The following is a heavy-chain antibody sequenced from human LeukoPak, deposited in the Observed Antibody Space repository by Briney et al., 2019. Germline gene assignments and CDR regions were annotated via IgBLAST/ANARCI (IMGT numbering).Heavy chain of an antibody. D-gene: IGHD3-10*01. CDR2: ISSSSVYI. CDR3: ARDLPPRLFHDFDTMGGDY. CDR1: GFPFSTYS. J-gene: IGHJ4*02. V-gene: IGHV3-21*01. Sequence: PGGSLRLSCATSGFPFSTYSMNWVRQAPGKGLEWVSSISSSSVYIYYAVSVKGRFTISRDNAKSSLYLQMNSLRAEDTAVYYCARDLPPRLFHDFDTMGGDYWGQGTLVTVSS.